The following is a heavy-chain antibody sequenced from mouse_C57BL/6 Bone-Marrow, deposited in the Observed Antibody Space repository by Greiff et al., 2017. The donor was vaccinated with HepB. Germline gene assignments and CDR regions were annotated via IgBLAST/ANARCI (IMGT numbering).Heavy chain of an antibody. J-gene: IGHJ4*01. CDR3: ARVLYSDYAIDY. Sequence: EVKVVESGGGLVQSGRSLRLSCATSGFTFSDFYMEWVRQAPGKGLEWIAASRNKANDYTTEYSASVKGRFIVSRDTSQSILYLQMNALRAEDTAIYYCARVLYSDYAIDYWGQGTSVTVSS. CDR2: SRNKANDYTT. V-gene: IGHV7-1*01. CDR1: GFTFSDFY. D-gene: IGHD2-12*01.